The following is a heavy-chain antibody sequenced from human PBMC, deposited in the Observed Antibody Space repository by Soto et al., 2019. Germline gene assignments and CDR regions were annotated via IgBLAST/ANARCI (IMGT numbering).Heavy chain of an antibody. CDR2: IIPIFGTT. J-gene: IGHJ5*02. V-gene: IGHV1-69*13. Sequence: SVKVSCKASGGTFSSYGISWVRQAPGQGLQWMGGIIPIFGTTNYAQKFQDRVTITADESTSTAYMELSSLRSEDTAVYYCAREVPVASNWFDPWGQGTLVTVS. CDR3: AREVPVASNWFDP. CDR1: GGTFSSYG. D-gene: IGHD2-2*01.